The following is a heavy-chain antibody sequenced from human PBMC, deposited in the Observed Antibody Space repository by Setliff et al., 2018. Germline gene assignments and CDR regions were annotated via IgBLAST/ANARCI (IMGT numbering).Heavy chain of an antibody. Sequence: SETLSLTCSVSGGSISNSDYYWDWIRQPPGKGLEWIGRVYYSGTAYYNPSLKSRVTVIVDTSKNQFSLRLSSVTAADTAVYYCARGGTFRYFDYWGQGTPVTVSS. D-gene: IGHD5-12*01. CDR3: ARGGTFRYFDY. J-gene: IGHJ4*02. V-gene: IGHV4-39*07. CDR1: GGSISNSDYY. CDR2: VYYSGTA.